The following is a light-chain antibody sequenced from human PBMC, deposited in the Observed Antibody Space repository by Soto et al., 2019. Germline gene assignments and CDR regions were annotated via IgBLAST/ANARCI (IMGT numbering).Light chain of an antibody. Sequence: ITQSAATLSGSPVERAALACMASQSVNNNLAWYQQKAGQAPRLLIYDASTRATGIPARFSGSGSGTEFTLTISSLQSEDFAVYSCQQYNNWPPAFGGGTKVDI. CDR3: QQYNNWPPA. J-gene: IGKJ4*01. CDR2: DAS. CDR1: QSVNNN. V-gene: IGKV3-15*01.